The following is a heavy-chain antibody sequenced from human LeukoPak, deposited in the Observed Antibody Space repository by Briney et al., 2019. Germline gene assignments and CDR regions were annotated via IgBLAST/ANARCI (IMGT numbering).Heavy chain of an antibody. D-gene: IGHD6-19*01. CDR1: GGTFSSYA. CDR3: AREGSGWYEAFDI. CDR2: IIPIFGTA. V-gene: IGHV1-69*06. Sequence: SVKVSCKASGGTFSSYAISWVRQAPGQGLEWMGGIIPIFGTANYAQKFQGRVTITADKSTSTAYMELSSLRSEDTAVYYCAREGSGWYEAFDIWGQGTMVTVSS. J-gene: IGHJ3*02.